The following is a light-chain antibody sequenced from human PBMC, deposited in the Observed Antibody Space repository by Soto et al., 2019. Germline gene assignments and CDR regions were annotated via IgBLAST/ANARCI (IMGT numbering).Light chain of an antibody. Sequence: QCVLTQPASVSGSPGQSITISCTGTNSDVGGYNYVSWYQQHPGKAPKLMIDDVSNRPSGVSNRFSGSKSGNTASLTISGLQAEDEADYYCSSYTSSSTPGYVFGTGTKVTVL. CDR3: SSYTSSSTPGYV. J-gene: IGLJ1*01. V-gene: IGLV2-14*01. CDR1: NSDVGGYNY. CDR2: DVS.